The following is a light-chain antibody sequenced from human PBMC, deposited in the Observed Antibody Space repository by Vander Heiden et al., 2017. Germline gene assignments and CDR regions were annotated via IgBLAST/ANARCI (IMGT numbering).Light chain of an antibody. CDR2: LGS. CDR1: QSLRHSNGYNY. CDR3: MQALLLPNT. Sequence: DIVMTQSPLFLPVTPGEPASISCRSSQSLRHSNGYNYLDWYLQKPGQSPQLLIYLGSNRASGVPDRFSGSGSGTDFTLKISRVEAEDVGLYYCMQALLLPNTFGQGTKLEIK. J-gene: IGKJ2*01. V-gene: IGKV2-28*01.